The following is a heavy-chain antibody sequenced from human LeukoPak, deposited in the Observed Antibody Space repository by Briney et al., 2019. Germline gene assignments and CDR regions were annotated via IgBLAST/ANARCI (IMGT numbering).Heavy chain of an antibody. CDR2: INPKRGVT. J-gene: IGHJ5*02. Sequence: ASVKVSCTASGFTFTSSAVQWVRQAPGQGLEWMGWINPKRGVTHYAQKFQGWVTIPWDTSISTAYMELSRLRSDHTAVYYCARDYSSSWGRWFDPWGQGTLVTVSS. CDR1: GFTFTSSA. CDR3: ARDYSSSWGRWFDP. V-gene: IGHV1-2*04. D-gene: IGHD6-13*01.